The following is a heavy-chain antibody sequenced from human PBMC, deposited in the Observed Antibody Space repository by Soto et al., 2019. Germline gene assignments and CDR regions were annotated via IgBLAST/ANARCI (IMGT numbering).Heavy chain of an antibody. D-gene: IGHD2-15*01. CDR1: GGSISSGGYY. CDR3: ARMAPNCSGGSCYFEYFDY. V-gene: IGHV4-31*03. J-gene: IGHJ4*02. Sequence: SETLSLTCTVSGGSISSGGYYWSWIRQHPGKGLEWIGYIYYSGSTYYNPSLKSRVTISVDTSKNQFSLKLSSVTAADTAVYYCARMAPNCSGGSCYFEYFDYWGQGTLVTVSS. CDR2: IYYSGST.